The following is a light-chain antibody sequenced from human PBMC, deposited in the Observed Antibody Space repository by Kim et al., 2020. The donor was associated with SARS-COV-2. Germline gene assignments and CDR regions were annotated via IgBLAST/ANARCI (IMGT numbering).Light chain of an antibody. J-gene: IGLJ2*01. Sequence: ELTQPPSASGTPGQRVTISCSGRSSNIGSNYVYWYQQLPGTAPQLLIYKNNQRPSGVPDRFSGSKSGTSASLAISGLRSGDEADYYCAAWDGSLSGVVFGGGTQLTVL. CDR3: AAWDGSLSGVV. V-gene: IGLV1-47*01. CDR2: KNN. CDR1: SSNIGSNY.